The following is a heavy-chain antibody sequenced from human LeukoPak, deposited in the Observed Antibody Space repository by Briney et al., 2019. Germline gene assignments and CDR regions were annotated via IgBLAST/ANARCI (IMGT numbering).Heavy chain of an antibody. V-gene: IGHV4-30-4*01. CDR1: GGSISSGDYY. CDR2: IYYRGST. D-gene: IGHD6-13*01. J-gene: IGHJ4*02. Sequence: SETLSLTCTVSGGSISSGDYYWSWIRQPPGKGLEWIGYIYYRGSTYYNPSLKSRVTISVDTSKNQFSLKLSSVTAADTAVYYCARVLAAAGDFDYWGQGTLVTVSS. CDR3: ARVLAAAGDFDY.